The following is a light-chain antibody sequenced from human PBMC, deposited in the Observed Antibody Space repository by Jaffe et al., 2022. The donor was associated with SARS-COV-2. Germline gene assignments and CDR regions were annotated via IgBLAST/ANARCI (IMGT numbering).Light chain of an antibody. V-gene: IGKV3-11*01. CDR1: QSVYSG. CDR2: DAS. Sequence: EIVLTQSPATLSLSPGERATLSCRASQSVYSGLVWYQQRPGQAPRLLIYDASNRATGIPARFSGSGSETDFTLTISSLEPEDFAIYYCQQRSNWPRTFGQGTRVEIK. CDR3: QQRSNWPRT. J-gene: IGKJ1*01.